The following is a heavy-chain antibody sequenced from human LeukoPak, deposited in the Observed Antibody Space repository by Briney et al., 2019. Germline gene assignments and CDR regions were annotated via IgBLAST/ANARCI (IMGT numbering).Heavy chain of an antibody. V-gene: IGHV1-8*01. CDR1: GYTFTSYD. CDR3: ARVRLGRSVGYCSSTSCPFDY. CDR2: MNPNSGNT. Sequence: ASVKVFCKASGYTFTSYDINWVRQATGQGLEWMGWMNPNSGNTGYAQKFQGRVTMTRNTSISTAYMELRSLRSDDTAVYYCARVRLGRSVGYCSSTSCPFDYWGQGTLVTVSS. D-gene: IGHD2-2*01. J-gene: IGHJ4*02.